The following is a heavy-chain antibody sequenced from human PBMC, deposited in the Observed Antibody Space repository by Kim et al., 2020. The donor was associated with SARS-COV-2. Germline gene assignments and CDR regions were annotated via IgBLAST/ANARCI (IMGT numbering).Heavy chain of an antibody. D-gene: IGHD3-22*01. J-gene: IGHJ4*02. V-gene: IGHV5-10-1*01. Sequence: GESLKISCKGSGYSFTSYWISWVRQMPGKGLEWMGRIDPSDSYTNYSPSFQGHVTISADKSISTAYLQWSSLKASDTAMYYCARRALDYYDSSGYYSVFDYWGQGTLVTVSS. CDR2: IDPSDSYT. CDR1: GYSFTSYW. CDR3: ARRALDYYDSSGYYSVFDY.